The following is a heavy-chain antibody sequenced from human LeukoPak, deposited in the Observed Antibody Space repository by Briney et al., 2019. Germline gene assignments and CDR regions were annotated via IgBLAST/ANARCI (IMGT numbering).Heavy chain of an antibody. V-gene: IGHV1-18*01. CDR1: GYTFTSYG. CDR3: ARVKGSYYDFWSGYYYFDY. CDR2: ISAYNGNT. Sequence: GASVKVSCKASGYTFTSYGISWVRQAPGQGLEWMGWISAYNGNTNYAQKFQGRVTMTTDTSTSTAYMELRSLRSDDTAVYYCARVKGSYYDFWSGYYYFDYWGQRTLVTVSS. D-gene: IGHD3-3*01. J-gene: IGHJ4*02.